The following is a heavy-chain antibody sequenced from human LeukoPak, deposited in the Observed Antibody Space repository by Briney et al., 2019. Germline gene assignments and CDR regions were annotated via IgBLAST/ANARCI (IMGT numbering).Heavy chain of an antibody. J-gene: IGHJ6*03. Sequence: PGGSLRLSCGASGFTFSTYWMSWVRQAPGKGLEWVASVKHDGSEKYYVDSVEGRFTISRENAKNSLYLQMNSLRAEDTAVYYCARDESIAARPDYYYYYMDVWGKGTTVTVSS. CDR3: ARDESIAARPDYYYYYMDV. V-gene: IGHV3-7*01. CDR2: VKHDGSEK. D-gene: IGHD6-6*01. CDR1: GFTFSTYW.